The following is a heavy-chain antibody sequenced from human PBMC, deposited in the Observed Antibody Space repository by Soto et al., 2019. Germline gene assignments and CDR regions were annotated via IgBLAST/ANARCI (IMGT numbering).Heavy chain of an antibody. V-gene: IGHV1-18*01. CDR3: AREKKVHYYDSSGYYGHFDY. J-gene: IGHJ4*02. Sequence: ASVKVSCKASGYTFTSSGISWVRQAPGQGLEWLGWISTDNGNTNYAQHLQGRVSLTTDTSTSTAYMDLRSLRSEDTAVYYCAREKKVHYYDSSGYYGHFDYWGQGTLVTVSS. CDR2: ISTDNGNT. D-gene: IGHD3-22*01. CDR1: GYTFTSSG.